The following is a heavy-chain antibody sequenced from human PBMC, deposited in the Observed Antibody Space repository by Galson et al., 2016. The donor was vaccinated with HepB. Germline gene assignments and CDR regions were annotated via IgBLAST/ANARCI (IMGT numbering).Heavy chain of an antibody. CDR2: ISPSTTHI. D-gene: IGHD1-26*01. Sequence: SLRLSCAASGFTFSNYYMSWIRQAPGKGLEWVAYISPSTTHINYADSVMGRFTVSRDNAKNSLYLQMNSLGAEDTAVYYCASPSGRYSVHTFDLWGQGTWSPSLQ. V-gene: IGHV3-11*06. CDR1: GFTFSNYY. J-gene: IGHJ3*01. CDR3: ASPSGRYSVHTFDL.